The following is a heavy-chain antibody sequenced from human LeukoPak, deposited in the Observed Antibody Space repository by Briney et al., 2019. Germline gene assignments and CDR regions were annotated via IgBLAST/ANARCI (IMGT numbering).Heavy chain of an antibody. Sequence: GESLKISCKGSGYSFTSYWIGWVRQMPGKGLEWMGIIYPGDSDTRYSPSFQGQVTISADKSISTAYLQWSSLKASDTAMYYCARLPLGSDNWNDREAHANAFDIWGQGTMVTVSS. D-gene: IGHD1-1*01. CDR1: GYSFTSYW. V-gene: IGHV5-51*01. J-gene: IGHJ3*02. CDR3: ARLPLGSDNWNDREAHANAFDI. CDR2: IYPGDSDT.